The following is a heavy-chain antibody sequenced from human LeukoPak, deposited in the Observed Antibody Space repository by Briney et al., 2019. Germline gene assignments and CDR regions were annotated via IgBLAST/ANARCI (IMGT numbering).Heavy chain of an antibody. Sequence: PSETLSLTCTLSGGSISSYLWSWIRQPPGKGLEWIGYIYYTGSTNYNPSLKSRVTISVDPSKNQFSLRLSSVTAADTAVYYCAREVGRLSDAFDIWGQGTMVTVSS. D-gene: IGHD2-15*01. V-gene: IGHV4-59*01. CDR3: AREVGRLSDAFDI. CDR1: GGSISSYL. J-gene: IGHJ3*02. CDR2: IYYTGST.